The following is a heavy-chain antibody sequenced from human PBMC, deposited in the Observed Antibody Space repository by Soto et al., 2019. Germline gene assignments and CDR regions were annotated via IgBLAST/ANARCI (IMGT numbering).Heavy chain of an antibody. CDR1: GGSMSSSSYY. J-gene: IGHJ4*02. D-gene: IGHD3-9*01. V-gene: IGHV4-39*01. Sequence: SETLSLTCTVSGGSMSSSSYYWGWIRQPPGKGLEWIASMDYSGFYSGSSYYNPSLKSRLTISVDTSKNQFSLKVSAVTAADAAVYYCSRGFDILPVGFYLDYWGQGTLVTVSS. CDR3: SRGFDILPVGFYLDY. CDR2: MDYSGFYSGSS.